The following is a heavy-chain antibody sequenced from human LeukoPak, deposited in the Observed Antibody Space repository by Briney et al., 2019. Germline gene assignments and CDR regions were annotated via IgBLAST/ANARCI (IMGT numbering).Heavy chain of an antibody. CDR3: ARVEVVMAAYFDY. V-gene: IGHV3-7*01. CDR1: GFTFSSYW. D-gene: IGHD2-21*01. CDR2: IKQDGSEK. J-gene: IGHJ4*02. Sequence: PGGSLRLSCAVSGFTFSSYWMSWVRQAPGKGLEWVASIKQDGSEKYYLDSVKGRFTISRDNPKNSLYLQMNSLRAEDTAVYYCARVEVVMAAYFDYWGQGTLVAVSS.